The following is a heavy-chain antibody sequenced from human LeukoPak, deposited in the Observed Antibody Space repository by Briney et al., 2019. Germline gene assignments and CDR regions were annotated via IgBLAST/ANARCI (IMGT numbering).Heavy chain of an antibody. Sequence: PGRSLRLSCAASRFTFSSYAMHWVRQAPGKGLEWVAVISYDGSNKYYADSVKGRFTISRDNSKNTLYLQMSSLRVEDTAVYYCARGITAGDFWGQGTLVIVSS. V-gene: IGHV3-30-3*01. CDR3: ARGITAGDF. CDR1: RFTFSSYA. D-gene: IGHD2-8*02. CDR2: ISYDGSNK. J-gene: IGHJ4*02.